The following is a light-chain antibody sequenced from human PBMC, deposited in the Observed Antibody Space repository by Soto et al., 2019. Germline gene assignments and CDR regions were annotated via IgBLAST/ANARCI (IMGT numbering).Light chain of an antibody. V-gene: IGKV1-8*01. Sequence: AIRMTQSPSSFSASTGDRVTITCRASQGISSYLAWYQQKPGKAPKLLIYAASTLQSGVPSRFSGSGSGTDFTLTISCLQSEDVATYYCQKYYSYPPTFGQGTKVEIK. CDR3: QKYYSYPPT. CDR1: QGISSY. CDR2: AAS. J-gene: IGKJ1*01.